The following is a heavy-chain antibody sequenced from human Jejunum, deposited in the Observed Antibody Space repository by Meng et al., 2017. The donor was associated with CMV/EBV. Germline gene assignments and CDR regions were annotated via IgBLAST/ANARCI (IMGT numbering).Heavy chain of an antibody. V-gene: IGHV3-48*03. CDR3: ARELPASWEPFDY. D-gene: IGHD1-26*01. J-gene: IGHJ4*02. Sequence: SGFTFSSYEFNWVRQAPGKGLEWLSHINPGGTTIYYADSVKGRFTISRDDAKSSLYLQMSSLRADDTAVYYCARELPASWEPFDYWGQGTLVTSPQ. CDR2: INPGGTTI. CDR1: GFTFSSYE.